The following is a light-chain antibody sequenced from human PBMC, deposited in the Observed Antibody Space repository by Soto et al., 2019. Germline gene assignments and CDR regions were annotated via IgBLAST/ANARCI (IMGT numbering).Light chain of an antibody. CDR1: QSGISY. J-gene: IGKJ5*01. Sequence: WTKKPDTLSLSPGERATLSCRGSQSGISYLAWYQQKPGQAPRLLIYDASNRATGIPARFSGSGSGTDFTLTISSLEPEDFAVYYCQQRSNWLPVGTFCQVRLLEIK. CDR3: QQRSNWLPVGT. CDR2: DAS. V-gene: IGKV3-11*01.